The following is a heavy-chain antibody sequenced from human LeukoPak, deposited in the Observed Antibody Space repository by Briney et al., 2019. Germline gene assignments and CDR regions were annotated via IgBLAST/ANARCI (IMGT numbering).Heavy chain of an antibody. V-gene: IGHV4-4*07. D-gene: IGHD3-22*01. CDR3: ARENSGGYLFDY. CDR1: GDSISTYY. J-gene: IGHJ4*02. Sequence: SETLSLTCTVSGDSISTYYWSWIRQPAGKGMEWIGRTHTSRNTIYNPSLKSRVTMSVDTSNNQLSLKLSSVTAADTAVYYCARENSGGYLFDYWGQGTLVTVSS. CDR2: THTSRNT.